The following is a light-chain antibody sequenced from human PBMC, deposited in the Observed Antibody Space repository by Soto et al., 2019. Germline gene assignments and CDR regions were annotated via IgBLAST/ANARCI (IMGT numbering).Light chain of an antibody. V-gene: IGKV3-11*01. CDR2: DAS. Sequence: EIVLTQSPATLSLSPGERATLSCRASKSVSSYLAWYQQKPGQAPKLLIYDASNRATGIPARFSGSGSGTDFILTISCLEPEDFAVYYCQQRSNWPSTFGGGTKLDIK. J-gene: IGKJ4*01. CDR3: QQRSNWPST. CDR1: KSVSSY.